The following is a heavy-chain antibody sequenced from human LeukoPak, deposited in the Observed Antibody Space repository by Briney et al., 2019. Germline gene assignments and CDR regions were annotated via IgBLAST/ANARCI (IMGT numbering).Heavy chain of an antibody. D-gene: IGHD5-18*01. CDR1: GYTFTNYW. CDR3: ARQTAMGRSGDY. Sequence: GESLKISCKASGYTFTNYWIGWVRQMPGKGLEWMGIIDPSDCETRYTPSFQGQVTISADKSLRTAYLQWNSLKASDTAMYYCARQTAMGRSGDYWGQGTLVTVSS. V-gene: IGHV5-51*01. J-gene: IGHJ4*02. CDR2: IDPSDCET.